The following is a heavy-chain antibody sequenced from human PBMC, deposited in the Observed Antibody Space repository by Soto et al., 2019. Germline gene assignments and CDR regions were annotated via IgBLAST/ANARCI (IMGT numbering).Heavy chain of an antibody. CDR2: IYYSGST. V-gene: IGHV4-39*01. CDR1: GGSISSSSYY. D-gene: IGHD6-13*01. J-gene: IGHJ5*02. Sequence: PSETLSLTCTVSGGSISSSSYYWGWIRQPPGKGLEWIGSIYYSGSTYYNPSLKSRVTISVDTSKNQFSLKLSSVTAADTAVYYCARGHQAGAAAGNGNWFDPWGQGTLVTVSS. CDR3: ARGHQAGAAAGNGNWFDP.